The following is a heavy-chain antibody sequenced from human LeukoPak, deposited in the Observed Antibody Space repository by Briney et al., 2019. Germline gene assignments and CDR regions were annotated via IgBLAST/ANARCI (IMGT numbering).Heavy chain of an antibody. CDR3: TTVTMVRDYDY. J-gene: IGHJ4*02. V-gene: IGHV3-15*01. Sequence: GGSLRLSCAASGFPFSDDWMSWVRQAPGKGLEWVGRIKKKGDGGTTDYATPVKGRFTISRDDSKNMLYLEMNNLKIEDTAVYYCTTVTMVRDYDYWGQGTLVTVSS. CDR2: IKKKGDGGTT. D-gene: IGHD3-10*01. CDR1: GFPFSDDW.